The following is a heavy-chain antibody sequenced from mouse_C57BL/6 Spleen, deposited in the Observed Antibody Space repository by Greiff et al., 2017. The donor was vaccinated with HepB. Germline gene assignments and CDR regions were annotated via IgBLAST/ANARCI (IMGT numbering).Heavy chain of an antibody. CDR3: ARSRYYYGSSSGAMDY. CDR2: IYPGSGST. Sequence: VQLQQSGAELVKPGASVKMSCKASGYTFTSYWITWVKQRPGQGLEWIGDIYPGSGSTNYNEKFKSKATLTVDTSSSTAYMQLSSLTSEDSAVYYCARSRYYYGSSSGAMDYWGQGTSVTVSS. J-gene: IGHJ4*01. V-gene: IGHV1-55*01. CDR1: GYTFTSYW. D-gene: IGHD1-1*01.